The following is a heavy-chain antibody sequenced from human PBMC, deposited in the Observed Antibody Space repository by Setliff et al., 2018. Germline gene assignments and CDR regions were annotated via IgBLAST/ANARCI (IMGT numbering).Heavy chain of an antibody. Sequence: GESLKISCKASGYSFSNFWINWVRQLPGRGLEWMGRIDPSDSKVTYSPSFQGQVTISADNSFSTAFLQWRSLKASDTAMYYCARRVVSTAMRYYFDYWGQGTLVTVSS. J-gene: IGHJ4*02. CDR1: GYSFSNFW. D-gene: IGHD2-2*01. CDR3: ARRVVSTAMRYYFDY. V-gene: IGHV5-10-1*04. CDR2: IDPSDSKV.